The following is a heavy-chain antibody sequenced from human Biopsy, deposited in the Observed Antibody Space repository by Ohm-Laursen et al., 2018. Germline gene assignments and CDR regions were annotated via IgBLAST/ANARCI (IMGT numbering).Heavy chain of an antibody. Sequence: SLRLSCAASGFTFSSYAMTWVRQAPGKGLEWVSVINTSGGSTHYAVSVKGRFTISRDNSKNTLYLRMHSLRAEDTAVYYCAKPADSYGSEFYFDYWGQGTLVTVSS. CDR2: INTSGGST. V-gene: IGHV3-23*01. CDR3: AKPADSYGSEFYFDY. CDR1: GFTFSSYA. J-gene: IGHJ4*02. D-gene: IGHD4-17*01.